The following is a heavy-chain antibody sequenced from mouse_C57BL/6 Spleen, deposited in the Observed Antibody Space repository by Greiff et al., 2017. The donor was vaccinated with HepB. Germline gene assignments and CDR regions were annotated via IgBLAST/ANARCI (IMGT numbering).Heavy chain of an antibody. V-gene: IGHV6-6*01. CDR3: TPSIYYGNYDYAMDY. D-gene: IGHD2-1*01. CDR2: IRNKANNHAT. Sequence: DVHLVESGGGLVQPGGSMKLSCAASGFTFSDAWMDWVRQSPEKGLEWVAEIRNKANNHATYYAESVKGRFTISRDDSKSSVYLQMNSLRAEDTGIYYCTPSIYYGNYDYAMDYWGQGTSVTVSS. J-gene: IGHJ4*01. CDR1: GFTFSDAW.